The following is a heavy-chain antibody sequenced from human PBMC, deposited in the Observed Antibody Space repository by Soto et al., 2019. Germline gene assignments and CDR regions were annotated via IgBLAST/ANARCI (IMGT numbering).Heavy chain of an antibody. V-gene: IGHV1-2*04. CDR3: ARGGGTVTTNYYGMDV. CDR1: GYTFTGYY. J-gene: IGHJ6*02. D-gene: IGHD4-4*01. CDR2: INPNSGGT. Sequence: ASVKVSCKASGYTFTGYYMHWVRQAPGQGLEWMGWINPNSGGTNYAQKFQGWVTMTRDTSISTAYMELSRLRSDDTAVYYCARGGGTVTTNYYGMDVWGQGTTVTVSS.